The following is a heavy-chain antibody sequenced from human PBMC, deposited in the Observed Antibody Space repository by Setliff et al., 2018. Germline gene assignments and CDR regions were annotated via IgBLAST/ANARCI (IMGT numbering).Heavy chain of an antibody. V-gene: IGHV1-18*01. Sequence: ASVKVSCKASGYTFRNYAFAWVRQAPGQGLEWVGWISVYNGDTNYAQKFQGRVTLTTDTSTSTVYMELRSLTSDDSAFYYCARAPSVELVTIRTNSWFTYWGQGTLVTVS. CDR3: ARAPSVELVTIRTNSWFTY. J-gene: IGHJ4*02. CDR2: ISVYNGDT. CDR1: GYTFRNYA. D-gene: IGHD5-18*01.